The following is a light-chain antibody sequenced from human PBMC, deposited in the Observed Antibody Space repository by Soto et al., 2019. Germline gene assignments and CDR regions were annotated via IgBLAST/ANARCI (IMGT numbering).Light chain of an antibody. CDR2: DVS. V-gene: IGLV2-14*03. J-gene: IGLJ1*01. CDR1: SGDVGGYNY. Sequence: QSALTQPVSVSGSPGQSITISCTGTSGDVGGYNYVSWYQQHPGKAPKLMIYDVSNRPSGVSNRFSGSKSGNTASLTISGLQAEDEADYYCNSYTSSSTYVFGTGTKGHRP. CDR3: NSYTSSSTYV.